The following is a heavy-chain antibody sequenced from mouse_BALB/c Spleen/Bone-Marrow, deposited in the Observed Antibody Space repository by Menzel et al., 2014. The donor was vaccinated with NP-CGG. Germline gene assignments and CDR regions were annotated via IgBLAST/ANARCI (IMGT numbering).Heavy chain of an antibody. CDR3: ARAHYDYVLFDY. CDR2: IWAGGST. V-gene: IGHV2-9*02. CDR1: GFSLTTYG. J-gene: IGHJ2*01. D-gene: IGHD2-4*01. Sequence: VKLVESGPGLVAPSQSLSITCTVSGFSLTTYGVHWVRQPPGKGLEWLGVIWAGGSTNYNSALMSRLSISKDNSKSQVFLKMNSLRTDDTAMYYCARAHYDYVLFDYWGQGTTLTVSS.